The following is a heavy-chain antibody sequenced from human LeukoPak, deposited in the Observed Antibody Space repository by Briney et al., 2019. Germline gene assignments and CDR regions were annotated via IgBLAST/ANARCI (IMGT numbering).Heavy chain of an antibody. CDR3: ARGSRSSGYYN. CDR1: GGSFSGYY. J-gene: IGHJ4*02. CDR2: INHSGST. D-gene: IGHD3-22*01. V-gene: IGHV4-34*01. Sequence: SETLSLTCAVYGGSFSGYYWSWIRQPPGKGLEWIGEINHSGSTNYNPSLKSRVTISVDTSKNQFSLKLSSVTAADKAVYYCARGSRSSGYYNWGQGTLVTVSS.